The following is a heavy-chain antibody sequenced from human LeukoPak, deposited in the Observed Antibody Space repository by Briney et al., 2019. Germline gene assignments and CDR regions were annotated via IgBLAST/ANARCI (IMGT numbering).Heavy chain of an antibody. CDR2: IWFGEGSQ. Sequence: QPGRSLRLSCAASGFSFSNSGMHWVRQAPGKGLEWVAGIWFGEGSQYYADSVKGRFTISRDNSKNTLYLQMNSLRAEDTAVYYCAKIMVDSPYYFDYWGQGTLVTVSS. CDR3: AKIMVDSPYYFDY. J-gene: IGHJ4*02. CDR1: GFSFSNSG. V-gene: IGHV3-30*18. D-gene: IGHD2-8*01.